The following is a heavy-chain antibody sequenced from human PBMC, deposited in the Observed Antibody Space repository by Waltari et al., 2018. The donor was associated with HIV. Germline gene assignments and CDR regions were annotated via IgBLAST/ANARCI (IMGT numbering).Heavy chain of an antibody. J-gene: IGHJ6*02. D-gene: IGHD3-3*01. Sequence: QVQLQESGPGLAKPSQTLSLTCSVFGDSIMTGGYSHSGLRLSAERGMEWIGRVYGGGNTYYNPSLRSRVTISIDTAKNQHSLNLTSVTAADSDVYFCATSKVLSGNYFYGLDVWGQGTTVIVSS. CDR3: ATSKVLSGNYFYGLDV. CDR2: VYGGGNT. V-gene: IGHV4-61*02. CDR1: GDSIMTGGYS.